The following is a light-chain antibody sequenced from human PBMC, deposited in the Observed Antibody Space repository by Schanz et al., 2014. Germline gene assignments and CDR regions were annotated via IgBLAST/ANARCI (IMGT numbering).Light chain of an antibody. Sequence: EIVLTQSPGALSLSPGERATFSCRASQRVNTNFLAWYQQKPGQAPRLLIYSASRRATGIPERFSGSGSGTDFTLTISSLEPEDFAVYYCQQRSTGQGTFGGGTKVEIK. V-gene: IGKV3D-20*02. CDR3: QQRSTGQGT. CDR1: QRVNTNF. J-gene: IGKJ4*01. CDR2: SAS.